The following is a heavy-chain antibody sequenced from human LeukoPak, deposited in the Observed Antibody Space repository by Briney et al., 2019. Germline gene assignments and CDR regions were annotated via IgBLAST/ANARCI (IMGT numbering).Heavy chain of an antibody. Sequence: SETLSLTCTVSGGSISSYYWSWIRQPPGKGLEWIGYVYYSGSTNYNPSLKSRVTISVDTSKNQFSLKLSSVTAADTAVYYCAKDPVIGYYDSSGPFDYWGQGTLVTVSS. CDR3: AKDPVIGYYDSSGPFDY. D-gene: IGHD3-22*01. V-gene: IGHV4-59*01. CDR1: GGSISSYY. J-gene: IGHJ4*02. CDR2: VYYSGST.